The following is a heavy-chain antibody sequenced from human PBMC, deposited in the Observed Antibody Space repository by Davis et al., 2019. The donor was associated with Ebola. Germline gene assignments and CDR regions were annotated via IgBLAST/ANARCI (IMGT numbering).Heavy chain of an antibody. CDR3: ARQYVTSFYGSGSQSYYYFAMDV. CDR2: IDPFDSST. CDR1: GYSFTSYW. D-gene: IGHD3-10*01. V-gene: IGHV5-10-1*01. J-gene: IGHJ6*02. Sequence: PGGSLRLSCQASGYSFTSYWIGWVRQMPGKGLEWMGRIDPFDSSTNYNPSFQGHVTFSVDKSINTAYLHWSSLKASDTAMYYCARQYVTSFYGSGSQSYYYFAMDVWGQGTTVTVSS.